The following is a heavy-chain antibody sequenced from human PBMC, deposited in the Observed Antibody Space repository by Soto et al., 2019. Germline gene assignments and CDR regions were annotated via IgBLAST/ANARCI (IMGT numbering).Heavy chain of an antibody. Sequence: QVQLVESGGGVVQPGRSLRLSCAASGFTFSSYGMHWVRQAPGKGLEWVAVIWYDGSNKYYADSVKGRFTISRDNSKNTLYLQMNGLRAEDTAVYYCAAVASDYYYYGMDVWGQGTTVTVSS. CDR3: AAVASDYYYYGMDV. CDR1: GFTFSSYG. D-gene: IGHD5-12*01. J-gene: IGHJ6*02. V-gene: IGHV3-33*01. CDR2: IWYDGSNK.